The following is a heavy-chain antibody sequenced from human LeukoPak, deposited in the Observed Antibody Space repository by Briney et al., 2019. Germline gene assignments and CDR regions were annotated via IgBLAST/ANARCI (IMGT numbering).Heavy chain of an antibody. CDR2: ISYDGSNK. CDR3: AKDLYYGSGD. D-gene: IGHD3-10*01. CDR1: GFTFSSYG. Sequence: PGRSLRLSCAASGFTFSSYGMHWVRQAPGKGLEWVAVISYDGSNKYYADSVEGRFTISRDNSKNTLYLQMNSLRAEDTAVYYCAKDLYYGSGDWGQGTLVTVSS. V-gene: IGHV3-30*18. J-gene: IGHJ4*02.